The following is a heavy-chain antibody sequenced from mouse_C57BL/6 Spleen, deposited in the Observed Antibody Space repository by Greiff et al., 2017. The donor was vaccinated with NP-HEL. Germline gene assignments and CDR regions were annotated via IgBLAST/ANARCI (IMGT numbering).Heavy chain of an antibody. J-gene: IGHJ3*01. CDR1: GFTFSDYG. CDR2: ISSGSSTI. Sequence: EVQRVESGGGLVKPGGSLKLSCAASGFTFSDYGMHWVRQAPEKGLEWVAYISSGSSTIYYADTVKGRFTISRDNAKNTLFLQMTSLRSEDTAMYYCAKDSSGYGAWFAYWGQGTLVTVSA. V-gene: IGHV5-17*01. D-gene: IGHD3-2*02. CDR3: AKDSSGYGAWFAY.